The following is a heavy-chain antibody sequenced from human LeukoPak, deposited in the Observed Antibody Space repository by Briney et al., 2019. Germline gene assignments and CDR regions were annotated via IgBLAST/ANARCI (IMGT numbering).Heavy chain of an antibody. CDR3: AREYYFDSTGYLY. Sequence: SETQSLTCTVSGGSISSSSYYWGWIRQPPGKGLEWIGSIYYSGSTYYNPSLKSRVTISVDTSKNHFSVKLSSVTAADTAVYYCAREYYFDSTGYLYWGQGILVTVSS. CDR2: IYYSGST. V-gene: IGHV4-39*02. CDR1: GGSISSSSYY. D-gene: IGHD3-22*01. J-gene: IGHJ4*02.